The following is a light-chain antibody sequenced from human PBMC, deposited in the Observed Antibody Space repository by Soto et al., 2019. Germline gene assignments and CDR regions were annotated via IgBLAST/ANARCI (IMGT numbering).Light chain of an antibody. CDR1: QSVSSYY. CDR2: GAS. Sequence: EIVLTQSPGTLSLSAGERATLSCRASQSVSSYYLAWYQQKPGQAPRLLIYGASSRATGIPDRFSGSGSGTDFTLTISRLEPEDFAVYYCQQYGSSLYTFGQGTKLEIK. CDR3: QQYGSSLYT. J-gene: IGKJ2*01. V-gene: IGKV3-20*01.